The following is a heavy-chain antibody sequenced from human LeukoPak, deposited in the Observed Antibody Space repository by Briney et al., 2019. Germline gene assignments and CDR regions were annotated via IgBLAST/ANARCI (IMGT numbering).Heavy chain of an antibody. J-gene: IGHJ4*02. CDR3: ARDRGQCGSGGSCYTYYFDY. V-gene: IGHV4-31*03. CDR2: IYYSGST. Sequence: PSETLSLTCTVSGGSISSGGYYWSWIRQHPGKGLEWIGYIYYSGSTYYNPSLKSRVTISVDTSKNLFSLKLSSVTAADTAVYYCARDRGQCGSGGSCYTYYFDYWGQGTLVTVSS. D-gene: IGHD2-15*01. CDR1: GGSISSGGYY.